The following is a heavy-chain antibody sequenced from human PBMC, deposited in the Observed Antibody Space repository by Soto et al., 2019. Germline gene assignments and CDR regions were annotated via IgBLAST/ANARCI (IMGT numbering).Heavy chain of an antibody. V-gene: IGHV3-74*01. CDR3: ARDTRAWSIVKCYSCVNGRAV. J-gene: IGHJ6*02. CDR1: GFHFRRYW. Sequence: PGVSLSLSYSASGFHFRRYWTHWVRQVPGRGLVWVSHINSDGSRTTYADSVKGRFTISRDNAKNTLYLQMNSLRAEDTAVYYCARDTRAWSIVKCYSCVNGRAVWGPGTT. CDR2: INSDGSRT. D-gene: IGHD2-15*01.